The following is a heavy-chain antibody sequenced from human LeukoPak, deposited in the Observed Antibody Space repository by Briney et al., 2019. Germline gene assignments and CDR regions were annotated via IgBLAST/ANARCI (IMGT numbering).Heavy chain of an antibody. CDR1: GYTFTGYY. CDR2: INPNSGGT. D-gene: IGHD6-13*01. Sequence: ASVKVSCKASGYTFTGYYMHWVRQAPGQGLEWMGWINPNSGGTNYAQKLQGRVTMTTDTSTSTAYMELRSLRSDDTAVYYCARDSQQLAQFDYWGQGTLVTVSS. J-gene: IGHJ4*02. CDR3: ARDSQQLAQFDY. V-gene: IGHV1-2*02.